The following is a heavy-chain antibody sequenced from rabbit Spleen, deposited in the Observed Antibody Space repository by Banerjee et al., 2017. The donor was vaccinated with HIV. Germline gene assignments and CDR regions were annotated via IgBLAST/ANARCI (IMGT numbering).Heavy chain of an antibody. CDR3: ARGSAAMTMVITGYYFNL. J-gene: IGHJ4*01. D-gene: IGHD2-1*01. CDR2: IYPGSFDST. Sequence: QSLEESGGGLVQPGASLTLTCKASGFSFSNNYYMCWVRQAPGKGLEWIACIYPGSFDSTVYANWAKGRFTISRTSSTTVTLQVTSLTAADTATYFCARGSAAMTMVITGYYFNLWGPGTPRHRL. V-gene: IGHV1S40*01. CDR1: GFSFSNNYY.